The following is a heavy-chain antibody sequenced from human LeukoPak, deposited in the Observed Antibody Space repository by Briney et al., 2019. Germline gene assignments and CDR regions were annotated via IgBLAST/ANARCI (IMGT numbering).Heavy chain of an antibody. V-gene: IGHV4-39*01. D-gene: IGHD3-3*01. CDR1: GGSISSSSYY. J-gene: IGHJ4*02. Sequence: PSETLSLTCTVSGGSISSSSYYWGWIRQPPGKGLEWIGSIYYSGSTYYNPSLKSRVTISVDTSKNQFSLKLSSVTAADTAVYYCASNRVYDFWSGPSFVDWGQGTLVTVSS. CDR2: IYYSGST. CDR3: ASNRVYDFWSGPSFVD.